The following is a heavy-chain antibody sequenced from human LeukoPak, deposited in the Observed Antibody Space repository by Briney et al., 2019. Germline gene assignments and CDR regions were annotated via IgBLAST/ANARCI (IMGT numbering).Heavy chain of an antibody. Sequence: SETLSLTCTVSGGSISSYYWSWIRQPAGKGLEWIGRIYTSGSTNYNPSLKSRVTISVDTSKNQFSLKLSSVTAADTAVYYCARQGGYSGYDLDQKYYYYYMDVWGKGTTVTISS. CDR3: ARQGGYSGYDLDQKYYYYYMDV. CDR1: GGSISSYY. CDR2: IYTSGST. V-gene: IGHV4-4*07. J-gene: IGHJ6*03. D-gene: IGHD5-12*01.